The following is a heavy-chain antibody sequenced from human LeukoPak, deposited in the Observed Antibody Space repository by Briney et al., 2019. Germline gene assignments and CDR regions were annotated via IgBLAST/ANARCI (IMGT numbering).Heavy chain of an antibody. CDR2: TYYRSKWYY. CDR1: GDSVSSISVA. CDR3: SLARSEYHYGMDV. J-gene: IGHJ6*02. Sequence: SQTLSLTCATSGDSVSSISVAWNWIRQSPSRGLEWLGRTYYRSKWYYEYAVSVKSRINISPDTSKNQFSLQLTSVTPEDTAVYYCSLARSEYHYGMDVWGQGTTVTVS. V-gene: IGHV6-1*01.